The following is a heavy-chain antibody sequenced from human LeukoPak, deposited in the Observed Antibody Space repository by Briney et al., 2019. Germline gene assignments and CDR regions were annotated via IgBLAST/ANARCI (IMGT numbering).Heavy chain of an antibody. V-gene: IGHV1-18*01. J-gene: IGHJ5*02. CDR3: ARPYCSSTSCYHWFDP. D-gene: IGHD2-2*01. Sequence: ASVKVSCKAPGYTFTSYGISWVRQAPGQGLEWMGWISAYNGNTNYAQKLQGRVTMTTDTSTSTAYMELRSLRSDDTAVYYCARPYCSSTSCYHWFDPWGQGTLVTVSS. CDR1: GYTFTSYG. CDR2: ISAYNGNT.